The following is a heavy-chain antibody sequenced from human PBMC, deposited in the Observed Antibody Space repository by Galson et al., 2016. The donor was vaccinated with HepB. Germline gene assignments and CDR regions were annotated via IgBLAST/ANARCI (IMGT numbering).Heavy chain of an antibody. CDR1: GGSVRSDYYY. CDR3: ARESSSGSPSRLDY. Sequence: ETLSLTCAVSGGSVRSDYYYWSWIRQPSGKGLEWIGYIYNRGSTNYNPSLKSRVTISVDTPKNQLSLKLTSVTAADTAVYYCARESSSGSPSRLDYWGQGTLVTVSS. J-gene: IGHJ4*02. D-gene: IGHD3-22*01. CDR2: IYNRGST. V-gene: IGHV4-61*01.